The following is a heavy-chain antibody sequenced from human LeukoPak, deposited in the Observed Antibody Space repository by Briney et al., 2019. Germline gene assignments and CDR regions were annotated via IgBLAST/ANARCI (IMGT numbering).Heavy chain of an antibody. CDR3: ARITYVSGTYSVIDY. CDR2: IDWDDGK. CDR1: GFSLSTSGMS. D-gene: IGHD3-10*01. J-gene: IGHJ4*02. Sequence: SGPTLVKPTQTLTLTCTFSGFSLSTSGMSVSWIRQPPWKALEWLALIDWDDGKFYNTFLRTRLTISTDTSKNQVVLTMTNMDPVDTGTYYCARITYVSGTYSVIDYWGQGNLVAVSS. V-gene: IGHV2-70*01.